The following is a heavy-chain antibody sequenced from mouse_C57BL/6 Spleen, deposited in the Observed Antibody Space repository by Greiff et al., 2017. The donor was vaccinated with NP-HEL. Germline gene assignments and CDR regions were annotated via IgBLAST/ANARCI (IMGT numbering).Heavy chain of an antibody. CDR3: ARAPYYAMDY. CDR1: GYTFTSYW. V-gene: IGHV1-64*01. CDR2: IHPNSGST. J-gene: IGHJ4*01. Sequence: QVQLQQPGAELVKPGASVKLSCKASGYTFTSYWMHWVKQRPGQGLEWIGMIHPNSGSTNYNEKFKSKATLTVDKSSSTAYMQRSSLTSEDSAVYYCARAPYYAMDYWGQGTSVTVAS.